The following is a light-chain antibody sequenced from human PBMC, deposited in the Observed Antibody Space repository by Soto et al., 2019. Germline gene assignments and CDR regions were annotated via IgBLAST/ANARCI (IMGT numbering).Light chain of an antibody. CDR1: QSISTW. CDR2: KAS. Sequence: DIQMTQSPSTLSASVGDRVTITCRANQSISTWLAWYQQEPGKAPKLLIYKASHLDSGVPSRFSGSGSGPEFTLPISSLQPDDFATYYCQQYNSYSRTFGQGTKVEIK. J-gene: IGKJ1*01. CDR3: QQYNSYSRT. V-gene: IGKV1-5*03.